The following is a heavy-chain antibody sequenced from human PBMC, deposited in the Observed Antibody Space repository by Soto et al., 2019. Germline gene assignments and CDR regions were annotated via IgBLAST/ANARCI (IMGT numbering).Heavy chain of an antibody. CDR1: GFTVSSNY. V-gene: IGHV3-53*01. CDR2: IYSGGST. D-gene: IGHD6-13*01. Sequence: GGSLRLSCGALGFTVSSNYMSWVRKAPWKGLEWVSVIYSGGSTYYADSVKGRFTISRDNSKNTLYLQMNSLRAEDTAVYYCAIGIAAAGTVAGTDYWGQGTLVTVSS. J-gene: IGHJ4*02. CDR3: AIGIAAAGTVAGTDY.